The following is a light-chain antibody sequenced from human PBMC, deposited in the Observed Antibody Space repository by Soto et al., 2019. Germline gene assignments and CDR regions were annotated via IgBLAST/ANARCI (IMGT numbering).Light chain of an antibody. Sequence: QSVLTQPRSVSGSPGQSVTISCAGTSSDVGAYKYVPWFQQHPGKAPEVIIYDVNKRPSGVPDRFSGSKSGNTASLTISGLQADDEADYYCCSFAGGFTFVFGTGTKVTVL. CDR2: DVN. CDR3: CSFAGGFTFV. V-gene: IGLV2-11*01. J-gene: IGLJ1*01. CDR1: SSDVGAYKY.